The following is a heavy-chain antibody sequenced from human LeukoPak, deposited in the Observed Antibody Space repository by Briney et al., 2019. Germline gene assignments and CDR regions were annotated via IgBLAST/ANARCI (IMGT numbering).Heavy chain of an antibody. D-gene: IGHD6-19*01. Sequence: GGSLRLSCAASGFTVSSNYMSWVRQAPGKGLEWVSVIYSGGSTYYADSVKGRFTISRDNSKNTLYLQMDNLRAEDTAVYYCARSKSYSSGWTDFDWWGQGTLVTVSS. V-gene: IGHV3-66*01. CDR3: ARSKSYSSGWTDFDW. CDR1: GFTVSSNY. J-gene: IGHJ4*02. CDR2: IYSGGST.